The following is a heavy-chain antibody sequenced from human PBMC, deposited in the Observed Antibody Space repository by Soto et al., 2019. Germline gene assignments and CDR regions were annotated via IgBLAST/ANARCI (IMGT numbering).Heavy chain of an antibody. CDR1: GGPSSSGGYY. CDR3: ASDGTTTKKYYYYYGMDV. J-gene: IGHJ6*02. V-gene: IGHV4-30-4*01. CDR2: IYYIGST. D-gene: IGHD1-26*01. Sequence: PSETLSLTCTFSGGPSSSGGYYLSWIRQHPGKGLEWIGYIYYIGSTYYNPSLKSRVTISVDTSKNQFSLKLSSVTAADTAVYYCASDGTTTKKYYYYYGMDVWGQGTTVTVSS.